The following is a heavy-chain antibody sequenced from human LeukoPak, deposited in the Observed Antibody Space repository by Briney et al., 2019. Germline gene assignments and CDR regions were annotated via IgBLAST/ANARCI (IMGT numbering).Heavy chain of an antibody. CDR1: GFTFGDYA. J-gene: IGHJ4*02. CDR3: TRDRGAYNLYDY. CDR2: IRSKAYGETA. D-gene: IGHD1-1*01. Sequence: GGSLRLSCTASGFTFGDYAMSWIRQAPGKGLEWVGFIRSKAYGETADYAASVKGRFTISRDDSKAIAYLQMNSLKTEDTAVYHCTRDRGAYNLYDYWGRGTLVTVSS. V-gene: IGHV3-49*03.